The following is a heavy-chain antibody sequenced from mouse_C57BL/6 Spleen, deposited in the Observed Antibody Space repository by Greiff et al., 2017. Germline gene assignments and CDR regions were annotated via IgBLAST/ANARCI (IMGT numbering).Heavy chain of an antibody. V-gene: IGHV1-64*01. CDR1: GYTFTSYW. CDR2: IHPNSGST. J-gene: IGHJ4*01. CDR3: ARRNFSYAMDY. Sequence: QVQLQQPGAELVKPGASVKLSCKASGYTFTSYWMHWVKQRPGQGLEWIGMIHPNSGSTNYNEKFKSQATLTVDKSSSTAYMQLSSLTSEDSAVYYCARRNFSYAMDYWGQGTSVTVSS.